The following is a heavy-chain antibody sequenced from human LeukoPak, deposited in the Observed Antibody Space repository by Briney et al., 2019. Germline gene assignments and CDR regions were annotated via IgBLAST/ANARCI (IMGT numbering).Heavy chain of an antibody. V-gene: IGHV5-51*01. J-gene: IGHJ4*02. CDR1: GYSFTSYW. CDR2: IHPGDSDT. D-gene: IGHD4-11*01. Sequence: GASLKISCKGSGYSFTSYWIGWVRPLPGKGLEWMGIIHPGDSDTRYSPSFQGQVTISADKSISTAYLQWSSLKASDTAMYYCARHVWTTVTPFDYWGQGTLVTVSS. CDR3: ARHVWTTVTPFDY.